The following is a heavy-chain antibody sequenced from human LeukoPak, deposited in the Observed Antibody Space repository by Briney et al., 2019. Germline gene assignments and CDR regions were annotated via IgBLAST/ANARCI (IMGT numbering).Heavy chain of an antibody. CDR2: IGNDGSST. J-gene: IGHJ4*02. Sequence: GGSLRLSCAASGFTFSNYWMHWVRQVPGKGLVWVSRIGNDGSSTTYADSVKGRSTISRDNAKSTLYLQMNSLRAEDTAVYYCARDGARLDYWGQGTLVIVSS. CDR3: ARDGARLDY. CDR1: GFTFSNYW. V-gene: IGHV3-74*01. D-gene: IGHD1-26*01.